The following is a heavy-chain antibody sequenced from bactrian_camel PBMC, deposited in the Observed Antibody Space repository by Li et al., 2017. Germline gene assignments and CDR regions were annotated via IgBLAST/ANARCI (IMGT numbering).Heavy chain of an antibody. Sequence: QLVESGGGSVQAGGSLRLSCLVVSGYSSSEYCLGWFRQAPGKEREGVACISTQGGTITYADSVKGRFIISRDNAENTVYLQLNSLKLEDTAIYYCAADSRPTIRCWDYDPYEYNNWGQGTQVTVS. CDR3: AADSRPTIRCWDYDPYEYNN. V-gene: IGHV3S65*01. D-gene: IGHD4*01. CDR2: ISTQGGTI. CDR1: GYSSSEYC. J-gene: IGHJ4*01.